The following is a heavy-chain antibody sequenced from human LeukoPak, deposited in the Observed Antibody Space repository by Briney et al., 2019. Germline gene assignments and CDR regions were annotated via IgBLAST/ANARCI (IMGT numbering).Heavy chain of an antibody. J-gene: IGHJ6*03. CDR2: ISTYNGNT. Sequence: ASVKVSCKASGYTFTSHGISWVRQAPGQGLEWMGWISTYNGNTNYAQKLQGRVSMTTDTSTSTAYMDLRSLRSDDTAVYYCAKASLEVDEEYYYYYYMDVWGKGTTVTVSS. CDR1: GYTFTSHG. D-gene: IGHD1-1*01. CDR3: AKASLEVDEEYYYYYYMDV. V-gene: IGHV1-18*01.